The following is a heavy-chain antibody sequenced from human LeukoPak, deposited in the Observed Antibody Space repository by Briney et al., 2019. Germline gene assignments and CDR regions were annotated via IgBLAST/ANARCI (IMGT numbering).Heavy chain of an antibody. J-gene: IGHJ5*02. CDR1: GYTFTSYG. V-gene: IGHV1-18*01. CDR3: ARWDRYSSSWSFDP. D-gene: IGHD6-13*01. CDR2: ISAHNGNT. Sequence: ASVKVSCKASGYTFTSYGISWVRQAPGQGLEWMGWISAHNGNTNYAQKLQGRVTMTTDTSTSTAYMELRSLRSDDTAVYYCARWDRYSSSWSFDPWGQGTLVTVSS.